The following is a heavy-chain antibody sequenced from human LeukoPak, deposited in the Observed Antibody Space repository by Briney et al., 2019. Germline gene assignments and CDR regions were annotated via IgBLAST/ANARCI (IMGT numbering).Heavy chain of an antibody. CDR1: GGSISSGSYY. CDR2: IYTSGST. V-gene: IGHV4-61*02. CDR3: VRASLIKVVPAAPGYYFDY. J-gene: IGHJ4*02. Sequence: SQTLSLTCTVSGGSISSGSYYWSWIRQPAGKGLEWIGRIYTSGSTNYNPSLKSRVTISVDTSKNQFSLKLSSVTAADTAVYYCVRASLIKVVPAAPGYYFDYWGQGTLVTVSS. D-gene: IGHD2-2*01.